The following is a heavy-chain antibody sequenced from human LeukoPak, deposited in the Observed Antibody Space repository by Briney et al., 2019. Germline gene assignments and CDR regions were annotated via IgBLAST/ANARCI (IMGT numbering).Heavy chain of an antibody. CDR1: GFTFSSYS. Sequence: GGSLRLSCAASGFTFSSYSMNWVRQAPGKGLEWVSYISSSSSTIYYADSVKGRFTISRDNAKNSLYLQMNSLRDEDTAVYYCARSADQLRHHWFDPWGQGTLVTVSS. D-gene: IGHD2-2*01. J-gene: IGHJ5*02. V-gene: IGHV3-48*02. CDR3: ARSADQLRHHWFDP. CDR2: ISSSSSTI.